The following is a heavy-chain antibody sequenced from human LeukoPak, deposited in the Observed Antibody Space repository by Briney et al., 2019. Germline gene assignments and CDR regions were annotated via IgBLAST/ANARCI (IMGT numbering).Heavy chain of an antibody. D-gene: IGHD3-10*01. CDR1: GYTFTSYG. V-gene: IGHV1-18*01. Sequence: ASVKVSCKASGYTFTSYGISWVRQAPGQGLEWMGWISAYNGNTNYAQKLQGRVTMTTDTSTSTAYMELRSLRSDDTAVYYCARERWFGELFKLFAPWGQGTLVTVSS. CDR3: ARERWFGELFKLFAP. J-gene: IGHJ5*02. CDR2: ISAYNGNT.